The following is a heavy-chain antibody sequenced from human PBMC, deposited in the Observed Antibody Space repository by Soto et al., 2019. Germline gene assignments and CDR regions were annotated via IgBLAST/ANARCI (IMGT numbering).Heavy chain of an antibody. J-gene: IGHJ6*02. CDR3: SRHDCISSSCYYYYYYSMDV. D-gene: IGHD2-2*01. CDR1: GYTFTSYG. CDR2: IIPNIDTA. Sequence: GASVKVSCKASGYTFTSYGISWVRQAPGQGLEWMGGIIPNIDTANYAQKFQGRVTITADESTSTAYMELSSLRSEDTAVYYCSRHDCISSSCYYYYYYSMDVWGQGTTVTVSS. V-gene: IGHV1-69*13.